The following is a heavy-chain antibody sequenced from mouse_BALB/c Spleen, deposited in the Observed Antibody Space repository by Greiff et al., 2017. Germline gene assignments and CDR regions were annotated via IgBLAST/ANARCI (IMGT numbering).Heavy chain of an antibody. CDR3: ARFGNYEGVAY. Sequence: QVQLKQSGAELVRPGTSVKISCKASGYTFTNYWLGWVKQRPGHGLEWIGDIYPGGGYTNYNEKFKGKATLTADTSSSTAYMQLSSLTSEDSAVYFCARFGNYEGVAYWGQGTLVTVSA. J-gene: IGHJ3*01. CDR2: IYPGGGYT. CDR1: GYTFTNYW. V-gene: IGHV1-63*02. D-gene: IGHD2-1*01.